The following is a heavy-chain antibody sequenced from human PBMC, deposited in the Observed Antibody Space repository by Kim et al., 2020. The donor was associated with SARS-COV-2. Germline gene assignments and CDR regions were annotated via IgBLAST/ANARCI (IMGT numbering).Heavy chain of an antibody. CDR3: ARGLTASYYYDSSGFGV. J-gene: IGHJ4*02. D-gene: IGHD3-22*01. V-gene: IGHV4-30-2*05. Sequence: LKSRFTLSVDTSKNQFSLKLSSVTAADTAVYYCARGLTASYYYDSSGFGVWGQGTLVTVSS.